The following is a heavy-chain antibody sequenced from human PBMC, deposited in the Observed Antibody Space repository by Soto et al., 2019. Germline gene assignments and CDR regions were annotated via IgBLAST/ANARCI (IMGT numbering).Heavy chain of an antibody. Sequence: PGGSLRLSCTASGFSRGSSWMSWVRHAPGKGLEWLATIKTDASEKKYVDSVSGRFTVSRDNAKNSLYLQMDSLRVEDTAVYYCASDEGYGLRSSVNPYLDYWGRGTLFTVYS. J-gene: IGHJ4*01. V-gene: IGHV3-7*01. D-gene: IGHD3-10*01. CDR2: IKTDASEK. CDR3: ASDEGYGLRSSVNPYLDY. CDR1: GFSRGSSW.